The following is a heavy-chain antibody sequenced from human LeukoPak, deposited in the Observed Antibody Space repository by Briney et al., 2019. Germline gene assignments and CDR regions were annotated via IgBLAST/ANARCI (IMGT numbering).Heavy chain of an antibody. Sequence: SETLSLTCIVSGGSFSHYYWTWIRQPAGKGLEWIGRIYTSGSTNYNPSLKSRVTMSVDTSKNQFSLKLSSVTAADTAVYYCARMLWYDSSGYYNWFDPWGQGTPVTVSS. CDR3: ARMLWYDSSGYYNWFDP. D-gene: IGHD3-22*01. J-gene: IGHJ5*02. V-gene: IGHV4-4*07. CDR2: IYTSGST. CDR1: GGSFSHYY.